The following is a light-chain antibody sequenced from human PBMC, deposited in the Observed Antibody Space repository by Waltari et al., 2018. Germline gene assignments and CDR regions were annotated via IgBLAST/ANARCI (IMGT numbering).Light chain of an antibody. CDR3: QQYYNTPRIT. CDR2: AAS. J-gene: IGKJ5*01. V-gene: IGKV1-NL1*01. Sequence: DIQMTQSPSSLSASVGNRVTITCRASQGISNSLAWYQQKPGKAPKLLVYAASRLENGVPSRFSGSGSGTDYTLTISSLQPEDFATYYCQQYYNTPRITFGQGTRLEIK. CDR1: QGISNS.